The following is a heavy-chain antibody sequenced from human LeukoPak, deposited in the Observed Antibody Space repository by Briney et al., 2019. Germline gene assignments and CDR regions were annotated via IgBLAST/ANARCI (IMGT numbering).Heavy chain of an antibody. J-gene: IGHJ3*02. CDR3: AKDRLWLVFGYDVFDM. CDR2: ISGSGSRA. Sequence: GGSLRLSCAASGFTFSSYAMTWVRQASGKGLEWVSAISGSGSRADYADSVKGRFTISRDNSKNTLYLQMNSLRADDTALYYCAKDRLWLVFGYDVFDMWGQGTMVTVSS. D-gene: IGHD6-19*01. CDR1: GFTFSSYA. V-gene: IGHV3-23*01.